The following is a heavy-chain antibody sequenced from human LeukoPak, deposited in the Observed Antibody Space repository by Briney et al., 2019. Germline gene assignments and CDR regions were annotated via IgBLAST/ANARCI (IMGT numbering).Heavy chain of an antibody. CDR3: ARVIFYYDSSGYYGQEYYYMDV. V-gene: IGHV1-2*02. Sequence: RASVKLSCKASGYTFTGYYMHWVRQAPGQGLKWMGWIKPNSVGTNNAQKFQGSVTMTRDTSISTAYMELSRLRSDDTAVYYCARVIFYYDSSGYYGQEYYYMDVWGKGTTVTVSS. CDR2: IKPNSVGT. D-gene: IGHD3-22*01. J-gene: IGHJ6*03. CDR1: GYTFTGYY.